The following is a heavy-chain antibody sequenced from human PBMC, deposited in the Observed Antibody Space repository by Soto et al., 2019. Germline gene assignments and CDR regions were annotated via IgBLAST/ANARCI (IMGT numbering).Heavy chain of an antibody. CDR2: IYYSGST. D-gene: IGHD5-12*01. V-gene: IGHV4-61*01. CDR1: GGSVSSGSYY. Sequence: SETLSLTCTVSGGSVSSGSYYWSWIRQPPGKGLEWIGYIYYSGSTNYNPSLKSRVTISVDTSKNQFSLKLSSVTAADTAVYYCARAARDGYNYRLDYWGQGTLVTVSS. J-gene: IGHJ4*02. CDR3: ARAARDGYNYRLDY.